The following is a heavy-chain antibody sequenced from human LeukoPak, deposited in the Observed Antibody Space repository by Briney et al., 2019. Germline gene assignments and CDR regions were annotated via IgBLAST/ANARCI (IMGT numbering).Heavy chain of an antibody. CDR1: GGSLSSSSYY. CDR3: AIIQGRTKYFDL. D-gene: IGHD2-8*01. CDR2: IYYSGST. Sequence: SETLSLTCTVSGGSLSSSSYYWGWIRQPPGKGLEWIGSIYYSGSTYYNPSLKSRVTISVDTSKNQFSLKLSSVTAADTAVYYCAIIQGRTKYFDLWGRGTLVTVSS. J-gene: IGHJ2*01. V-gene: IGHV4-39*01.